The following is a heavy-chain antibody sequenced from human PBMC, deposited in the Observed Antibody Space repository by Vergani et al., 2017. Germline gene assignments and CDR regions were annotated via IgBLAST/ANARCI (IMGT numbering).Heavy chain of an antibody. CDR3: ARAGGNWNYDWFDP. CDR2: ISYDGSNK. Sequence: QVQLVESGGGVVQPGRSLRLSCAASGFTFSSYAMHWVRQAPGKGLEWVAVISYDGSNKYYADSVKGRFTISGDNSKNTLYLQRNSLRAEDTAVYYCARAGGNWNYDWFDPWGQGTLVTVSS. J-gene: IGHJ5*02. CDR1: GFTFSSYA. D-gene: IGHD1-7*01. V-gene: IGHV3-30-3*01.